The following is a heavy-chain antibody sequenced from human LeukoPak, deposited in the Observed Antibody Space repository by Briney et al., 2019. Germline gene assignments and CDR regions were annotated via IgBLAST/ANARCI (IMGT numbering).Heavy chain of an antibody. V-gene: IGHV1-2*02. J-gene: IGHJ5*02. Sequence: ASVKVSCKASGYTFTGYYMHWVRQAPGQGLEWMGWINPNSGGTNYAQKFQGRVTMTRDTSISTAYMELRSLRSDDTAVYYCARVGPPSYSGSYYCWFDPWGQGTLVTVSS. CDR3: ARVGPPSYSGSYYCWFDP. D-gene: IGHD1-26*01. CDR2: INPNSGGT. CDR1: GYTFTGYY.